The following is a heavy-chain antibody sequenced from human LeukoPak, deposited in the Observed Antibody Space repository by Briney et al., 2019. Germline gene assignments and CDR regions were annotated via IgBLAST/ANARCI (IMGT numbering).Heavy chain of an antibody. CDR3: ASPSSEYYDILTGYSRPHPFDY. D-gene: IGHD3-9*01. CDR2: FDPEDGET. J-gene: IGHJ4*02. Sequence: ASVKVSCKVSGYTLTELSMHWVRQTPGKGLEWMGGFDPEDGETIYAQKFQGRVTMTEDTSTDTAYMELSSLRSEDTAVYYCASPSSEYYDILTGYSRPHPFDYWGQGTLVTVSS. V-gene: IGHV1-24*01. CDR1: GYTLTELS.